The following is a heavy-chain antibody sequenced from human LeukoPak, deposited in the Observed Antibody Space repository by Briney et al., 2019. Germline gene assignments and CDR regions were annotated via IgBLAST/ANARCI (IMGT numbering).Heavy chain of an antibody. V-gene: IGHV3-30*04. CDR3: ASLSRLTGYSN. CDR2: ISYDGSNK. Sequence: GGSLRLSCAASGFTFSRYGMHWVRQAPGKGLEWVTAISYDGSNKYYADSVKGRFTISRDNSKNTLYVQMNSLRAEDTAVYYCASLSRLTGYSNWGQGTLVTVSS. J-gene: IGHJ4*02. D-gene: IGHD3-9*01. CDR1: GFTFSRYG.